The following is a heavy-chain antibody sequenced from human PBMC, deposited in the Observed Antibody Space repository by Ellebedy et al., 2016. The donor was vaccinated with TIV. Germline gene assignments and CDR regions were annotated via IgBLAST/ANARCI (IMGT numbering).Heavy chain of an antibody. CDR1: GFNFRSYV. D-gene: IGHD4-23*01. CDR2: ITGAGGNT. CDR3: AKLVTTVELVDY. V-gene: IGHV3-23*01. J-gene: IGHJ4*02. Sequence: GESLKISCAASGFNFRSYVMSWVRQAPGMGLEWVSSITGAGGNTYSADSVKGRFTISRDNSKNTLYLQMNSLRAEDTAVYFCAKLVTTVELVDYWGQGTLVTVSS.